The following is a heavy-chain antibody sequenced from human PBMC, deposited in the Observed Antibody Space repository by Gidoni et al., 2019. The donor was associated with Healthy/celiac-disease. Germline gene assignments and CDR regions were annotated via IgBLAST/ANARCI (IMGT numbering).Heavy chain of an antibody. J-gene: IGHJ4*02. V-gene: IGHV1-69*08. CDR2: IIPILGIA. Sequence: QVQLVQSGAEVTKPGSSVKVSCKVSGGTFSSYTISWVRQAPGQGLEWMGRIIPILGIANYTHKFQGRVTITADKSTSTAYMELSSLRSEDTAVYYCARERVATEGLFDYWGQGTLVTVSS. CDR1: GGTFSSYT. CDR3: ARERVATEGLFDY. D-gene: IGHD5-12*01.